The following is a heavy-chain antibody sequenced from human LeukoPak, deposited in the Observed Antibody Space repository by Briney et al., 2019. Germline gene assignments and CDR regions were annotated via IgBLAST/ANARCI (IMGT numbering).Heavy chain of an antibody. J-gene: IGHJ3*02. CDR2: ISYDGSNK. D-gene: IGHD6-19*01. V-gene: IGHV3-30*03. Sequence: QSGGSLGLSCAASGFTFSGYGMHWVRQAPGRVLEWVAVISYDGSNKYYADSVKGRFTISRDNSKNTLYLQMNSLRADDTAVYYCARGKVAVAATDDAFEIWGQGTMVTVSS. CDR1: GFTFSGYG. CDR3: ARGKVAVAATDDAFEI.